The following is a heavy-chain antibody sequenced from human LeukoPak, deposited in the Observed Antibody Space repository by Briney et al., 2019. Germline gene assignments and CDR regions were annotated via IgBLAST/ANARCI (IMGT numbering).Heavy chain of an antibody. CDR2: IYTSGRT. CDR1: GGSLSSYY. D-gene: IGHD5-24*01. V-gene: IGHV4-4*07. CDR3: ARPDEDGYNVWSSLDY. Sequence: LETLSLSCTVPGGSLSSYYGSWIRQPAGEGLEWIGRIYTSGRTNYNTSLQRRANIPVAASKNQFSLKLSAVTAADTAVYYCARPDEDGYNVWSSLDYWGQGTLVTVSS. J-gene: IGHJ4*02.